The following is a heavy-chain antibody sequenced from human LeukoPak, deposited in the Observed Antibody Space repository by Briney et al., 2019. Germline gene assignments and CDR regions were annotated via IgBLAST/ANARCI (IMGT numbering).Heavy chain of an antibody. CDR3: ARASSSWYGDY. J-gene: IGHJ4*02. CDR1: GFTVSSNC. Sequence: GGSLRLSCAAYGFTVSSNCMSWVRQAPGEGLEWVSVIYSDGSTAYADSVKGRFTISGDNSKNMVYLQMNTLRAEDTAVYYCARASSSWYGDYWGQGTLVTVSS. V-gene: IGHV3-53*01. D-gene: IGHD6-13*01. CDR2: IYSDGST.